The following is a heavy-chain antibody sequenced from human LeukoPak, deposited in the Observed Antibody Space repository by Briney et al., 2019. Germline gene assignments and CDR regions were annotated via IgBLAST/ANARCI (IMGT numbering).Heavy chain of an antibody. V-gene: IGHV3-7*01. D-gene: IGHD3-22*01. CDR3: AREDAAVYITMILKQRPGAFDI. Sequence: PGGSLRLSCVASGFSFSSYWMSWVRQTPGKGLEWVANIKQEGSARYYVDSVTGRFTISRDNAMNSLYLQMNSLRAEDTAVYYCAREDAAVYITMILKQRPGAFDIWGQGTMVTVSS. CDR1: GFSFSSYW. J-gene: IGHJ3*02. CDR2: IKQEGSAR.